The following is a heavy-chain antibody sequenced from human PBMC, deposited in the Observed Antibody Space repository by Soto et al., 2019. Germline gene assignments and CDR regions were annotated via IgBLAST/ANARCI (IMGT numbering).Heavy chain of an antibody. CDR2: IHYSGIT. V-gene: IGHV4-28*01. CDR1: GYSISSDNW. D-gene: IGHD1-26*01. CDR3: ATKDNGKYCFDV. Sequence: SETLSLTCGVSGYSISSDNWWVWLRQPPGKGLEWIGYIHYSGITYSNPSLKSRLTMSVDTSKNQFSLKLSSVTAVDTAVYYCATKDNGKYCFDVWGQGTLVTVSS. J-gene: IGHJ4*02.